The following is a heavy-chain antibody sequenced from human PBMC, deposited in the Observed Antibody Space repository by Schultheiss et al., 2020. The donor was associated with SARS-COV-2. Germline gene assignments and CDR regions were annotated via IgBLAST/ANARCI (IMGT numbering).Heavy chain of an antibody. D-gene: IGHD3-22*01. J-gene: IGHJ4*02. CDR3: AKDHYYDSSGSIGADY. CDR2: ISGSGGST. V-gene: IGHV3-23*01. Sequence: GGSLRLSCAASGFTFSNAWMSWVRQAPGKGLEWVSAISGSGGSTYYADSVKGRFTISRDNSKNTLYLQMNSLRAEDTAVYYCAKDHYYDSSGSIGADYWGQGTLVTVSS. CDR1: GFTFSNAW.